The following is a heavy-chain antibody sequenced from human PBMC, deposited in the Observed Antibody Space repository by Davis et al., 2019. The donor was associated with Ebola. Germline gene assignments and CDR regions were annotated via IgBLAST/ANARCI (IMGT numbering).Heavy chain of an antibody. CDR1: GFVFSSYV. D-gene: IGHD6-19*01. Sequence: GESLKISCAASGFVFSSYVMSWVRRAPGKGLEWVSTLGLSADTYYADSVKGRFTISRDNSKKTMHLQMNSLRVEDTAIYYRAKDTSNVWFDVWGQGTMVTVSS. CDR2: LGLSADT. J-gene: IGHJ3*01. CDR3: AKDTSNVWFDV. V-gene: IGHV3-23*01.